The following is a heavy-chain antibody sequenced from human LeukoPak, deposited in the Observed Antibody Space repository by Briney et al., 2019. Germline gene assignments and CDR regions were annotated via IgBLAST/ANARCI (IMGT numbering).Heavy chain of an antibody. CDR1: GFTFNDYA. D-gene: IGHD2-2*02. CDR3: ARDSYCSSASCYNYFDS. J-gene: IGHJ4*02. V-gene: IGHV3-9*01. CDR2: ISWNSDTI. Sequence: GGSLRLSCAASGFTFNDYAMHWVRQAPGKGLEWVSGISWNSDTIGYADSVKGRFTISRDNAKNSLYLQMNSLRAEDTAVYYCARDSYCSSASCYNYFDSWGQGTLVTVSS.